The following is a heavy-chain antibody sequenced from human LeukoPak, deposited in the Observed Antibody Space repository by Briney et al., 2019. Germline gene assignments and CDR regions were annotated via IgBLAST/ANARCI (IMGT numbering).Heavy chain of an antibody. J-gene: IGHJ4*02. D-gene: IGHD6-13*01. CDR2: IYYSGST. CDR3: ARGSRYSSSWYVSAFDC. V-gene: IGHV4-59*01. CDR1: GGSISSYY. Sequence: ASETLSLTCTVSGGSISSYYWSWIRQPPGKGLEWIGYIYYSGSTNYSPSLKSRVTISVDTSKNQFSLKLSSVTAADTAVYYCARGSRYSSSWYVSAFDCWGQGTLVTASS.